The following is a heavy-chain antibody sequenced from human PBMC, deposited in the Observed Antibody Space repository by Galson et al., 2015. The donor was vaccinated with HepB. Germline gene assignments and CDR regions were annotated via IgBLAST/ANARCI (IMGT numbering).Heavy chain of an antibody. CDR3: ARMTNGGWGMPRW. Sequence: SLRLSCAASGVTFSSYAMGWVRQAPGKGLDWVSAISGSGANTYYADSVKGRFTITRDNSENLLFLQMNGLRAEDTAVYYCARMTNGGWGMPRWWGQGTLVTVSS. CDR2: ISGSGANT. CDR1: GVTFSSYA. V-gene: IGHV3-23*01. D-gene: IGHD2-8*01. J-gene: IGHJ4*02.